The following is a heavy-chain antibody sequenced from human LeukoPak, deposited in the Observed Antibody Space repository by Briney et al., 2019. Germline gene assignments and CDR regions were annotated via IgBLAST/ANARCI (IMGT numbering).Heavy chain of an antibody. Sequence: SETLSLTCTVSGGSISSYYWSWIRQPAGKGLEWIGRIYPRGSTTYNSSLKSRVTMSADTSKNHFSLKLSSLTAADTAVYYCAKRGGRNDFWSGYYTGVDYWGQGTLVTVSS. CDR2: IYPRGST. CDR3: AKRGGRNDFWSGYYTGVDY. D-gene: IGHD3-3*01. CDR1: GGSISSYY. J-gene: IGHJ4*02. V-gene: IGHV4-4*07.